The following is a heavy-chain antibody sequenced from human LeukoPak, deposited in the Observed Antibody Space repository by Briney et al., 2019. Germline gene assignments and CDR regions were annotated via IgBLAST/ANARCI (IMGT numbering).Heavy chain of an antibody. CDR2: INQDGSRA. V-gene: IGHV3-7*03. CDR1: GFTFTYNG. Sequence: PGGPLRLSCAAAGFTFTYNGMFWVRQAPGKGPEWLAYINQDGSRADSVDSVKGRFTISRDNAKDSLYLQMNSLRAEDTAVYYCARVYCSGGSCYSGYYGMDVWGQGTTVTVSS. J-gene: IGHJ6*02. CDR3: ARVYCSGGSCYSGYYGMDV. D-gene: IGHD2-15*01.